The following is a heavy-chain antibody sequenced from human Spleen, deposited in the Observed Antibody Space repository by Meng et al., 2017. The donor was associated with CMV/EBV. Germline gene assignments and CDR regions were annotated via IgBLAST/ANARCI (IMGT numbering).Heavy chain of an antibody. Sequence: SCGSFSHYYWSWLRQPPGKRLEWIGEINHSGSTKSNPSLKSRVTLSGDTPKNQFSLKLSSVTAADTAMYYCARVFSYWNYEGYFDPWGQGTLVTVSS. D-gene: IGHD1-7*01. CDR1: CGSFSHYY. CDR3: ARVFSYWNYEGYFDP. V-gene: IGHV4-34*01. CDR2: INHSGST. J-gene: IGHJ5*02.